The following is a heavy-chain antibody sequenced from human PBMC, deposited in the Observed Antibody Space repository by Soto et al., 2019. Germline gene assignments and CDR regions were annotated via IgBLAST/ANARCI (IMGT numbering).Heavy chain of an antibody. J-gene: IGHJ6*02. Sequence: GASVKVSCKASGYTFTSYGISWVREAPGQGLEWMGWISAYNGNTNYAQKLQGRVTMTTDTSTSTAYMEMRSLRSDDTGVYYCASDLAYGDPLGYSYGMDVCGQGTTVTVSS. D-gene: IGHD4-17*01. CDR1: GYTFTSYG. V-gene: IGHV1-18*01. CDR3: ASDLAYGDPLGYSYGMDV. CDR2: ISAYNGNT.